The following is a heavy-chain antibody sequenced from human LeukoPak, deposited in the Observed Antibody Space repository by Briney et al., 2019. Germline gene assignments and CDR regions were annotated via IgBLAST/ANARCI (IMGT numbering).Heavy chain of an antibody. J-gene: IGHJ4*02. V-gene: IGHV4-39*01. CDR2: IYYSGST. Sequence: ASETLSLTCTVSGGSISSSSYYWGWIRQPPGKGPEWIGSIYYSGSTYYNPSLKSRVTISVDTSKNQFSLKLSSVTAADTAVYYRARPGVADYWGQGTLVTVSS. CDR3: ARPGVADY. CDR1: GGSISSSSYY. D-gene: IGHD7-27*01.